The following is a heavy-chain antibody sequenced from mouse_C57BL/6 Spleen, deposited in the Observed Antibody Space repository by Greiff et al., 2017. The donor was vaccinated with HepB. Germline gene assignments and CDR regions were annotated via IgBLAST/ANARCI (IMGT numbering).Heavy chain of an antibody. J-gene: IGHJ4*01. Sequence: QVQLKQSGAELMKPGASVKLSCKATGYTFTGYWIEWVKQRPGHGLEWIGEILPGSGSTNYNEKFKGKATLTADTSSNTAYMQLSSLTTEDSAIYYCEKGGYYGNYVNYYAMDYWGQGTSVTVSS. CDR3: EKGGYYGNYVNYYAMDY. CDR2: ILPGSGST. D-gene: IGHD2-1*01. V-gene: IGHV1-9*01. CDR1: GYTFTGYW.